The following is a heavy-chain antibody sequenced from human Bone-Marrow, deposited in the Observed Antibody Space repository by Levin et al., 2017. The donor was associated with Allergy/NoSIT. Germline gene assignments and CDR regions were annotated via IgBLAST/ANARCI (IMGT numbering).Heavy chain of an antibody. CDR1: GGSISSYY. V-gene: IGHV4-59*01. J-gene: IGHJ4*02. CDR3: ARGPRNGEYSSSWSFDY. Sequence: ASETLSLTCTVSGGSISSYYWSWIRQPPGKGLEWIGYIYYSGSTNYNPSLKSRVTISVDTSKNQFSLKLSSVTAADTAVYYCARGPRNGEYSSSWSFDYWGQGTLVTVSS. D-gene: IGHD6-13*01. CDR2: IYYSGST.